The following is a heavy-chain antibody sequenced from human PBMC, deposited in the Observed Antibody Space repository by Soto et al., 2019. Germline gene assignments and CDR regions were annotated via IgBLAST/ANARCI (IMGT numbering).Heavy chain of an antibody. V-gene: IGHV3-30*18. D-gene: IGHD3-22*01. J-gene: IGHJ3*02. Sequence: QVQLVESGGGVVQPGRSLRLSFAASGFTFSSYGMPWVRQAPGKGLEWVAVISYDGSNKYYADSVKGRFTISRDNSKHTLYLQMNSLRAEDTAVYYCAKDRAMIVVVSAFDIWGQGTMVTVSS. CDR2: ISYDGSNK. CDR3: AKDRAMIVVVSAFDI. CDR1: GFTFSSYG.